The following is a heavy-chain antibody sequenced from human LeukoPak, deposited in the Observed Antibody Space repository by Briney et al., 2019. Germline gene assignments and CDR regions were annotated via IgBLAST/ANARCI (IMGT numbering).Heavy chain of an antibody. Sequence: SVKVSCKASGGTFSSYAISWVRQAPGQGLEWMGRIIPILGIANYAQKFQGRVTITADKSTSTAYMELSSLRSEDTAVYYCARSKSYDYGDYGGFDPWGQGTLVTVSS. CDR2: IIPILGIA. J-gene: IGHJ5*02. CDR1: GGTFSSYA. D-gene: IGHD4-17*01. V-gene: IGHV1-69*04. CDR3: ARSKSYDYGDYGGFDP.